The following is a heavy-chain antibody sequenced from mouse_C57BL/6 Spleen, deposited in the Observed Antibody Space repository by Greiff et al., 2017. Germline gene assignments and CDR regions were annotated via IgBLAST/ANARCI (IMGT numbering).Heavy chain of an antibody. CDR1: GYSITSGYY. J-gene: IGHJ2*01. V-gene: IGHV3-6*01. CDR3: ARDCAFDY. Sequence: ESGPGLVKPSQSLSLTCSVTGYSITSGYYWYWIRQFPGNQLEWMGYISYDGSNNYNPYLTNRISITRDTSENLFLLKLNSVTTEDTSTYYCARDCAFDYWGQGTTLTVSS. CDR2: ISYDGSN.